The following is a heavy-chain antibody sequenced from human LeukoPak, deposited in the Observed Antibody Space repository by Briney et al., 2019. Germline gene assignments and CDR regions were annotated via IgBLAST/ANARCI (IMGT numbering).Heavy chain of an antibody. Sequence: GGSLRLSCAASGFTFSSYAMSWVRHAPGKGLEWVSYISGSGKTIYYADSVKGRFTISRDNTKNSLYLQMNSLGAEDTAVYYCARDWDVDTAMVTVDYWGQGTLVTVSS. CDR3: ARDWDVDTAMVTVDY. CDR2: ISGSGKTI. J-gene: IGHJ4*02. V-gene: IGHV3-48*01. D-gene: IGHD5-18*01. CDR1: GFTFSSYA.